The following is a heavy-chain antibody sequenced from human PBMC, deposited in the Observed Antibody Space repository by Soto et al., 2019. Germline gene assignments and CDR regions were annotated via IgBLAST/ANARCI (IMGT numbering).Heavy chain of an antibody. D-gene: IGHD2-8*01. CDR2: IYSGGTT. Sequence: PGGSLRLSCVGSGFTVSRSYMSWVRQAPGKGLEWVSVIYSGGTTYDADSVKGRFTISRDNSKNTLHLQMNSLRAEDTAVYYCVRSGGNPIGQCTNGVCPNFDFWGQGIQVTASS. V-gene: IGHV3-66*01. CDR1: GFTVSRSY. CDR3: VRSGGNPIGQCTNGVCPNFDF. J-gene: IGHJ4*02.